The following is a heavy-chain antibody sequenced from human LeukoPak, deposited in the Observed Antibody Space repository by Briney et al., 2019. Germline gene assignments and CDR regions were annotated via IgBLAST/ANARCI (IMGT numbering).Heavy chain of an antibody. CDR3: ARFRINWHYFDY. D-gene: IGHD1-1*01. CDR2: ISSSSSYI. J-gene: IGHJ4*02. Sequence: GGSLRLSCAASGFTFSSYSMNWVRQAPGKGLEWVSSISSSSSYIYYADSVKGRFTISRDNAKNSLYLQMNSLRAEDTAVYYCARFRINWHYFDYWGQGTLVTVSS. V-gene: IGHV3-21*01. CDR1: GFTFSSYS.